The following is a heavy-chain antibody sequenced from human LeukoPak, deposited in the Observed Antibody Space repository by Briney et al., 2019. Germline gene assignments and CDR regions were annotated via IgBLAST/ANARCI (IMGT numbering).Heavy chain of an antibody. CDR2: IYYSGST. CDR3: ARRRIQLWSYYYYGMDV. Sequence: SETLSLTCTVSGGSISSSSYYWGWIRQPPGKGLEWIGSIYYSGSTYYNPSLKSRVTISVDTSENQFSLKLSSVTAADTAVYYCARRRIQLWSYYYYGMDVWGQGTTVTVSS. V-gene: IGHV4-39*01. D-gene: IGHD5-18*01. J-gene: IGHJ6*02. CDR1: GGSISSSSYY.